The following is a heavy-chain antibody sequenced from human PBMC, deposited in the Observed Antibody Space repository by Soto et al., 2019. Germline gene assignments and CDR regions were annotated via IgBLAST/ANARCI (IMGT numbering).Heavy chain of an antibody. CDR1: GYSISSNNW. CDR2: IYYSGTS. V-gene: IGHV4-28*01. CDR3: ARSEIQGPIDY. Sequence: QVQLQESGPGLVKPSDTLSLTCAVSGYSISSNNWWGWIRQPPGKGLEWIGYIYYSGTSYYNPSLKSRVTMSVDTSKNQFSLKMTSVTAVDTAVYYCARSEIQGPIDYWCQGTLVTVSS. J-gene: IGHJ4*02.